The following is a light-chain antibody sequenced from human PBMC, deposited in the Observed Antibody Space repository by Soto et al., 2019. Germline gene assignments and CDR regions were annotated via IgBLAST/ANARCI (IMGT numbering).Light chain of an antibody. Sequence: QSVLTQSPSASASLGASVKLTCTLSSGHSSYAIAWHQQQPEKGPRYLMKLNSDGRHSKGDGIPDRFSGSSSGAERYLTISSLQSEDEADYYCLTWGAGLQGVFGGGTKLTVL. CDR1: SGHSSYA. CDR2: LNSDGRH. V-gene: IGLV4-69*01. CDR3: LTWGAGLQGV. J-gene: IGLJ3*02.